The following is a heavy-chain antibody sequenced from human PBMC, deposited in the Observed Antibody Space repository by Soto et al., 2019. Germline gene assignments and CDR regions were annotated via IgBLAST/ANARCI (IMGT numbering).Heavy chain of an antibody. Sequence: EVQLVESGGGLIQPGGSLKLSCAASGFTVGNNYMSWVRQAPGKGLEWVSLIYSTGTTKYADSVKGRFTVSRDNAKNTLYLQKNSLGAEDTGVYYCAKDGRGSGSHYNSFGYWGQGTLVTVSS. CDR1: GFTVGNNY. D-gene: IGHD3-10*01. V-gene: IGHV3-53*01. J-gene: IGHJ4*02. CDR3: AKDGRGSGSHYNSFGY. CDR2: IYSTGTT.